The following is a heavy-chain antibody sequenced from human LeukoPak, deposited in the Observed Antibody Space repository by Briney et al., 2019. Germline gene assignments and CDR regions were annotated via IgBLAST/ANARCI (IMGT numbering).Heavy chain of an antibody. D-gene: IGHD2-2*01. CDR1: GFTFSSYA. CDR3: AKDSRDRICSSTSCYFDY. Sequence: HPGGSLRLSCAASGFTFSSYAMSWVRQAPGKGLEWVSAISGSGGSTYYADSVKGRFTISRDNSKNTLYLQMNSLRAEDTAVYYCAKDSRDRICSSTSCYFDYWGQGTLVTVSS. J-gene: IGHJ4*02. CDR2: ISGSGGST. V-gene: IGHV3-23*01.